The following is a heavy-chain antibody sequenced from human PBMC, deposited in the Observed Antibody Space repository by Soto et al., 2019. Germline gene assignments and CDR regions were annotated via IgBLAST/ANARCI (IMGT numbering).Heavy chain of an antibody. V-gene: IGHV4-59*01. CDR2: IYYSGST. D-gene: IGHD3-22*01. CDR1: GGSISSYY. J-gene: IGHJ4*02. CDR3: AREAHYYDSSGHTNGHFDY. Sequence: TSEILSLTCTVSGGSISSYYWSWIRQPPGKGLEWIGYIYYSGSTNYNPSLKSRVTISVDTSKNQFSLKLSSVTAADTAVYYCAREAHYYDSSGHTNGHFDYWGQGTLVTVSS.